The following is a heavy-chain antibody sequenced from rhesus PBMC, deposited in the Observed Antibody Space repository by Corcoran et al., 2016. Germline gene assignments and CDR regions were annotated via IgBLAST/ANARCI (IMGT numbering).Heavy chain of an antibody. D-gene: IGHD5-30*01. V-gene: IGHV4-122*02. CDR1: GYSIRSGYGR. CDR2: ISYSGST. J-gene: IGHJ4*01. CDR3: ASDGYSGYDY. Sequence: QLQLQESGPGLVKPSETLSLTCPVSGYSIRSGYGRSWIRQPPGKGLEWFGYISYSGSTSYNPSLKSRVTISRDTSKNQFSLKLSSVTAADTAVYYCASDGYSGYDYWGQGVLVTVSS.